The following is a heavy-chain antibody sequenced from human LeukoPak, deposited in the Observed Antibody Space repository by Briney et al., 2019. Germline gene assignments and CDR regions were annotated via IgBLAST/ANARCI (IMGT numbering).Heavy chain of an antibody. CDR3: ARATGV. D-gene: IGHD4-23*01. Sequence: SSETLSLTCAVSGGSISSGGYSWSWIRQPPGKGLEWIGYIYHSGSTYYNPSLKSRVTISVDRSKNQFSLKLSSVTAADTAVYYCARATGVWGQGTLVTVSS. CDR2: IYHSGST. CDR1: GGSISSGGYS. V-gene: IGHV4-30-2*01. J-gene: IGHJ4*02.